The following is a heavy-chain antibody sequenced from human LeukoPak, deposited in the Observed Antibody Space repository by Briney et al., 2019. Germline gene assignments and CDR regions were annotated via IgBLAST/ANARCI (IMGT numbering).Heavy chain of an antibody. CDR2: IHYSGNI. Sequence: SETLSLTCTVSGASIRSSDYYWGWIRQPPGKGLEWIGSIHYSGNIYYNPSLNSRVTISLDTSKNQFSLSLFSVIAADTAVYYCARGRYNDGVYSKTDFDSWGQGTLVTVSA. V-gene: IGHV4-39*07. D-gene: IGHD2-8*01. CDR3: ARGRYNDGVYSKTDFDS. J-gene: IGHJ4*02. CDR1: GASIRSSDYY.